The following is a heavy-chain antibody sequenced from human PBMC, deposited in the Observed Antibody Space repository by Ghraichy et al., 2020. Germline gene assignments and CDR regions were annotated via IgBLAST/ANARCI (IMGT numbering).Heavy chain of an antibody. D-gene: IGHD3-3*01. CDR3: ARDNRPGLRFLGVDI. Sequence: ANIKQDGSETYYVDSVKGRFTISRDNAKHSLYLQMNSLIAEDTAVYYCARDNRPGLRFLGVDIWC. CDR2: IKQDGSET. V-gene: IGHV3-7*01. J-gene: IGHJ3*02.